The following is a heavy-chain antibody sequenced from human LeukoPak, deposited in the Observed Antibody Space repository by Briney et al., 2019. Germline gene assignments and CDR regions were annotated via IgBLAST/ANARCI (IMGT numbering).Heavy chain of an antibody. CDR1: GGTFSSYA. CDR2: IIPIFGTA. J-gene: IGHJ4*02. CDR3: ARDPYDTPFKDNGTAGGDY. V-gene: IGHV1-69*13. Sequence: SVKVSCKASGGTFSSYAISWVRQAPGQGLEWMGGIIPIFGTANYAQKFQGRVTITADESTSTAYMELSSLRSEDTAVYYCARDPYDTPFKDNGTAGGDYWGQGTLVTVSS. D-gene: IGHD3-9*01.